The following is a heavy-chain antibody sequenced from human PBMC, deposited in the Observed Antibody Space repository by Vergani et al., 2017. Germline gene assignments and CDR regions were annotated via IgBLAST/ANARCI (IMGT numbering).Heavy chain of an antibody. CDR1: GYTLTELS. J-gene: IGHJ5*02. CDR2: FDPEDGET. Sequence: QVQLVQSGAEVKKPGASVKVSCKVSGYTLTELSMHWVRQAPGKGLEWMGGFDPEDGETIYAQKFQGRVTMTEDTSTDTAYMELSSLRSEDTAVYYCATRSLLHGSEGHWFDPWGQGTLVTVSS. V-gene: IGHV1-24*01. D-gene: IGHD1-26*01. CDR3: ATRSLLHGSEGHWFDP.